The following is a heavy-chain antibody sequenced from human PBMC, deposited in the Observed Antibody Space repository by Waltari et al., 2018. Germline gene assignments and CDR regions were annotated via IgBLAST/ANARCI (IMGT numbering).Heavy chain of an antibody. V-gene: IGHV3-48*01. Sequence: EVQLVESGGGLVQPGGSLRLSCAASGFTFSSYSMNWVRQAPGKGLEWVSYISSSSSTIYYADSVKGRFTISRDNAKNSLYLKMNSLRAEDTAVYYCARVRGAVSAAGILDYWGQGTLVTVSS. CDR1: GFTFSSYS. CDR3: ARVRGAVSAAGILDY. CDR2: ISSSSSTI. D-gene: IGHD6-13*01. J-gene: IGHJ4*02.